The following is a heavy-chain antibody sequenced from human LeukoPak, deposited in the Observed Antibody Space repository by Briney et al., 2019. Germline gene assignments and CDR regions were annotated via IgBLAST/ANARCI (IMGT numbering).Heavy chain of an antibody. V-gene: IGHV4-59*08. J-gene: IGHJ4*02. Sequence: PSQTLSLTCSVAAGSITNYYWGWNRHSPRKGLEWIGFIHNTGRTNSNSSLQSRVTMSIDTSKNQFSLKLSSVTAADTAVYYCARQGELAIDYWGQGTLVTVSS. CDR2: IHNTGRT. D-gene: IGHD1-26*01. CDR1: AGSITNYY. CDR3: ARQGELAIDY.